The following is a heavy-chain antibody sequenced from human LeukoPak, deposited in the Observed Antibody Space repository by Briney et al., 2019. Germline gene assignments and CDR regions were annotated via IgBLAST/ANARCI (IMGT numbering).Heavy chain of an antibody. V-gene: IGHV4-59*08. CDR3: ARHSSTYYRFDY. J-gene: IGHJ4*02. Sequence: SETLSLTCTVSGRSISSYYWSWIRQPPGKGLEWIGYIHYSGSTNYNPSLKSRVTISVDTSKNQFSLKVSSVTAADTAVYYCARHSSTYYRFDYWGQGTLVSVSS. CDR2: IHYSGST. CDR1: GRSISSYY. D-gene: IGHD3-22*01.